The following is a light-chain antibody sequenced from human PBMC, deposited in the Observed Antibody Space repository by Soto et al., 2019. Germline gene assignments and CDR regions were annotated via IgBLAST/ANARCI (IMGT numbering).Light chain of an antibody. V-gene: IGKV3-20*01. CDR3: QQYSISPRA. Sequence: EVVLTQSPGTLSLSPGERATLSCRASQSVSNNFLAWYQQKPGQAPRLLIYEAAKRATGTPDRFSGSGSGTDFTLTISRLAPEDFAVYYCQQYSISPRAFGQGTKVEIK. J-gene: IGKJ1*01. CDR1: QSVSNNF. CDR2: EAA.